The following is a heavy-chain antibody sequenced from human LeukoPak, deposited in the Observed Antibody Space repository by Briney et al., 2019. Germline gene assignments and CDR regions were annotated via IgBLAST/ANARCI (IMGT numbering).Heavy chain of an antibody. CDR2: ISWNSGSI. D-gene: IGHD2-8*02. CDR1: GFTFDNYA. J-gene: IGHJ3*02. V-gene: IGHV3-9*03. CDR3: AKDEFVASDFTGAFDI. Sequence: PGGSLRLSCAASGFTFDNYAMHWVRQAPGKGLEWVSGISWNSGSIGYADSVKGRFTISRDNAKKSLYLQMNSLRTEDMALYYCAKDEFVASDFTGAFDIWGQGTMVTVSS.